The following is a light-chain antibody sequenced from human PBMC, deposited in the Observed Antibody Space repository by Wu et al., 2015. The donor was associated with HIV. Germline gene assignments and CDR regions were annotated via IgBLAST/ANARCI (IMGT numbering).Light chain of an antibody. CDR1: QTVPNTF. CDR3: QQHTNWPLT. Sequence: EIVLTQSPGTMSLSPGEGATLSCRTSQTVPNTFLAWYQQKPGQAPRLLISGTSNRATGIPDRFSGSGSGTDFTLIISSLEPEDFAVYYCQQHTNWPLTFGQGTRLE. J-gene: IGKJ5*01. CDR2: GTS. V-gene: IGKV3-11*01.